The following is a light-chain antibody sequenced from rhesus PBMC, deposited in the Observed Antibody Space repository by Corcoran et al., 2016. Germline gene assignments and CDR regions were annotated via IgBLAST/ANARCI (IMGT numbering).Light chain of an antibody. CDR1: QGITND. CDR3: QHYYYTPYS. J-gene: IGKJ2*01. CDR2: EAS. Sequence: DIQMTQSPSSLSASVGDRVTITCRASQGITNDLAWYQQKPGETPKLLIYEASSLQSGIPSGFSGSGTGQDFTLTIGSLQSEDFATYYCQHYYYTPYSFGQGTKVEI. V-gene: IGKV1-25*01.